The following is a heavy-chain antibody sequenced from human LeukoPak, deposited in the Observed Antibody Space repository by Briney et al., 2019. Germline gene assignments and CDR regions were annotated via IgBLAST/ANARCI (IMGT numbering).Heavy chain of an antibody. Sequence: PGGSLRLSWAASGLPFSSYEMNWVRLAPGKGLEWVSYISSSCLSKYYAVSVKGRFTMSRDNAKNSLYLQLNSLRAEDTAVYYCARDGRSRGLSHVNFDYWGQGILVTVSS. CDR1: GLPFSSYE. CDR2: ISSSCLSK. CDR3: ARDGRSRGLSHVNFDY. V-gene: IGHV3-48*03. D-gene: IGHD3-16*02. J-gene: IGHJ4*02.